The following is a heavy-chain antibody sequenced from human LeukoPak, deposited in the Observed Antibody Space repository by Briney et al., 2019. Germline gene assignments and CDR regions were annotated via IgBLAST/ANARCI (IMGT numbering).Heavy chain of an antibody. J-gene: IGHJ5*02. Sequence: GASVNVSCKASGYTFTGYYMHWVRQAPGQGLECMGWINPNSGGTNYAEKFQGRVTMTRDTSIRTAYMELSRLRSDDTAFYYCVSGRITMVWGARPHKWFDPWGQGTLVTVSS. CDR2: INPNSGGT. CDR3: VSGRITMVWGARPHKWFDP. CDR1: GYTFTGYY. V-gene: IGHV1-2*02. D-gene: IGHD3-10*01.